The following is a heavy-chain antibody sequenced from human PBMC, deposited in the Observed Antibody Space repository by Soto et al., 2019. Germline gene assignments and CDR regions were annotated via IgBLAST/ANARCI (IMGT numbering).Heavy chain of an antibody. D-gene: IGHD2-15*01. CDR2: MNPNSGNT. V-gene: IGHV1-8*02. CDR1: GYTFTSYD. Sequence: ASVKVSCKASGYTFTSYDINWVRQATGQGLEWMGWMNPNSGNTGYAQKFQGWVTMTRDTSISTAYMELSRLRSDDTAVYYCARGYCSGGSCFIPSAFDIWGQGTMVTVSS. J-gene: IGHJ3*02. CDR3: ARGYCSGGSCFIPSAFDI.